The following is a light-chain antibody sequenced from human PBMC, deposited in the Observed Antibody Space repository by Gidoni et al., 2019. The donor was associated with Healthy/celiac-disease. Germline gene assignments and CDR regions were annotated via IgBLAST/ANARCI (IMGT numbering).Light chain of an antibody. CDR1: QRISSW. CDR3: QQYNSYSGT. J-gene: IGKJ1*01. V-gene: IGKV1-5*01. CDR2: DAS. Sequence: DTQMTPSPSTLSASVGDSVTITCRARQRISSWLAWYQQKPGKAPKLLIYDASSLESGVPSRCSGSGSGTEFTLTISSLQPDDFATYYCQQYNSYSGTFGQGTKVEIK.